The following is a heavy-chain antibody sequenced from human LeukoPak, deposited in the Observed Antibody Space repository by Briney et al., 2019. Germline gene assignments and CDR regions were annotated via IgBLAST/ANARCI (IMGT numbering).Heavy chain of an antibody. CDR2: ISWNSGTR. V-gene: IGHV3-9*01. CDR1: GFTFDDHA. D-gene: IGHD3-10*01. J-gene: IGHJ4*02. Sequence: GGSLRLSCVASGFTFDDHAMHWVRQAPGKGLEWVSGISWNSGTRVYADSVKGRFTIPRDNARNSLYLQMKSLRAEDTALYYCAGDRGLPEHYFDFWGQGTLVTVSS. CDR3: AGDRGLPEHYFDF.